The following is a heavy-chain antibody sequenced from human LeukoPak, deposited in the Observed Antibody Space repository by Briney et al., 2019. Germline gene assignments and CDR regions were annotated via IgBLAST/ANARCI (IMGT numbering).Heavy chain of an antibody. CDR2: ISLSGQT. D-gene: IGHD1-26*01. V-gene: IGHV4/OR15-8*02. J-gene: IGHJ4*02. CDR1: GGSIRRTNW. Sequence: ETLSLTFGGSGGSIRRTNWVRLVRQAPGQGLEWIGEISLSGQTNFNPSLNGRVTMSLDESRNQLSLKLTSVTAADTAIYYCSRESGAFCPFGYWGQGTLVIVPP. CDR3: SRESGAFCPFGY.